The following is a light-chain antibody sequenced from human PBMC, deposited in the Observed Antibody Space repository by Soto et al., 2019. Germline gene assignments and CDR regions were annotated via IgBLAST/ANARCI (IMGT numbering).Light chain of an antibody. CDR3: QQDKSQYA. V-gene: IGKV1-5*03. Sequence: DMQMSQVPYTLSGSVGARHTITCRASQTISSWLAWYQQKSGKAPKLLIYKASSLASGVPSRFSGSESGTEFTVTISSLQPDDFATYYCQQDKSQYAFGQGTKVDI. J-gene: IGKJ2*01. CDR1: QTISSW. CDR2: KAS.